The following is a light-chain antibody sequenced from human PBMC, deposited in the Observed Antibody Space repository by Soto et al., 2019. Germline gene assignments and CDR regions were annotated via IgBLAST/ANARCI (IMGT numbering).Light chain of an antibody. CDR1: QGISSN. V-gene: IGKV1-9*01. Sequence: IQLTQSQSYLSASVGDRVTITCRASQGISSNLAWYQQKPGKAPKLLIYAASTLQSGVPARFSGSGSVTEFTLTISSLQPEDFGTYYCQQFNSYPITFGQGTRLEIK. CDR2: AAS. J-gene: IGKJ5*01. CDR3: QQFNSYPIT.